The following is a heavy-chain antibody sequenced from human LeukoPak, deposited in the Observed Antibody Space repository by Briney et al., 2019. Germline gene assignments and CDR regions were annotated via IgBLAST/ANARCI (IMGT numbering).Heavy chain of an antibody. CDR1: GGSISSYY. Sequence: PSETLSLTCTVSGGSISSYYWSWIRQPPGKGLEWIGYIYYSGSTNYNPSLKSRVTVSVDTSKNQFSLKLSSVTAADTAVYYCARASPEYYHIRDYMTSGQGTLGTASS. CDR3: ARASPEYYHIRDYMT. CDR2: IYYSGST. D-gene: IGHD3-22*01. J-gene: IGHJ5*02. V-gene: IGHV4-59*01.